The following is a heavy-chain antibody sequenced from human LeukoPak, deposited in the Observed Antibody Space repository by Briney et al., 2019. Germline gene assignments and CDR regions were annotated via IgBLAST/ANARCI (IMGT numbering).Heavy chain of an antibody. CDR3: ARVSAARPTPRLNWFDP. V-gene: IGHV1-18*01. CDR1: GYTFTSYG. J-gene: IGHJ5*02. CDR2: ISAYNGNT. D-gene: IGHD6-6*01. Sequence: ASVKVSCKASGYTFTSYGISWVRQAPGQGLEWMGWISAYNGNTNYAQKLQGRVTMTTDTSTSTAYMELRSLRSDDTAVYYCARVSAARPTPRLNWFDPWGQGTLVTVSS.